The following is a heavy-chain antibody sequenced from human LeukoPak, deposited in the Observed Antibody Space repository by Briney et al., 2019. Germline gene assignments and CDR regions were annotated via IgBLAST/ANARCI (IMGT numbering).Heavy chain of an antibody. CDR2: IYSGDSDT. J-gene: IGHJ6*04. Sequence: GESLKISCKGSGYTFSSYWSGWVRRMPGKGREWMGIIYSGDSDTRYSPSFQGQVTISADKSISTAYLQWSSLTASHACMYYCARNLNIAAPGGNYYYSHMDVWGKGTTVTVSS. V-gene: IGHV5-51*01. CDR3: ARNLNIAAPGGNYYYSHMDV. CDR1: GYTFSSYW. D-gene: IGHD6-13*01.